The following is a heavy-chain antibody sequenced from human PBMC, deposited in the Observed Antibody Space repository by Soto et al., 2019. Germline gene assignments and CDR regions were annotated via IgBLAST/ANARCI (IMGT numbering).Heavy chain of an antibody. D-gene: IGHD3-3*01. Sequence: SLTCAVSGYSISSGYYWGWIRQPPGKGLEWIGSIYHSGSTYYNPSLKSRVTISVDTSKNQFSLKLSSVTAADTAVYYCARGYYDFWSGYYMDWFDPWGQGTPVTVSS. V-gene: IGHV4-38-2*01. CDR1: GYSISSGYY. CDR2: IYHSGST. J-gene: IGHJ5*02. CDR3: ARGYYDFWSGYYMDWFDP.